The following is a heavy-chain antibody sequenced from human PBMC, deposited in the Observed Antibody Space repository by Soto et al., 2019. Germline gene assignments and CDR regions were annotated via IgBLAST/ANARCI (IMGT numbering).Heavy chain of an antibody. Sequence: EVQLVESGGGLVQPGGSLRLSCAASGFTFSSYSMNWVRQAPGKGLEWVSYISSSSTTIYYSDSVKGRFTISRDNAKNALYMHMSSRRADDTAVYYCARLDQAFDIWGQGTMVTVSS. CDR2: ISSSSTTI. CDR1: GFTFSSYS. V-gene: IGHV3-48*01. CDR3: ARLDQAFDI. J-gene: IGHJ3*02.